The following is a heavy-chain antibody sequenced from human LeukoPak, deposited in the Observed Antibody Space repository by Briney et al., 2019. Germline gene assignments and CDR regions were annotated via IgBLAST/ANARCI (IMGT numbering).Heavy chain of an antibody. D-gene: IGHD3-16*01. J-gene: IGHJ4*02. CDR2: INEDGSTT. V-gene: IGHV3-74*01. CDR3: VRDLGGRSGH. Sequence: GGSLRLSCAASGFTFSSYSMNWVRQAPGKGLVWVSRINEDGSTTNYADSVKGRSTIFRDNAKNTLYLQMNSLRAEDTAVYYCVRDLGGRSGHWGQGTLVTVSS. CDR1: GFTFSSYS.